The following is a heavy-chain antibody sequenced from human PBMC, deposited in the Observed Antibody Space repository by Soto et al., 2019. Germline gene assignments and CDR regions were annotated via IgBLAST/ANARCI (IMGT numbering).Heavy chain of an antibody. Sequence: EVQLVESGGGLVQPGGSLRLSCAASGFTFSSYWMNWVRQAPGKGLEWVGNTNQDGTEKYYVDSVKGRFTISRDNGKNSLYLQMNSLRAEDTAEYYCAREIGATNYWGQGTLVTVSS. CDR2: TNQDGTEK. J-gene: IGHJ4*02. V-gene: IGHV3-7*01. CDR1: GFTFSSYW. CDR3: AREIGATNY. D-gene: IGHD5-12*01.